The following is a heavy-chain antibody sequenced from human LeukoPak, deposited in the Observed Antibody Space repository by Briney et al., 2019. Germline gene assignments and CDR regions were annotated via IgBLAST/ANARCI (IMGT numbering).Heavy chain of an antibody. J-gene: IGHJ4*02. Sequence: GGSLRLSCAASGFTFDDYAMHWVRQVPGKGLEWVSGISWNSGRKDYADSVKGRFTISRDNANNSLYLQMNSLRAEDTAVYYCAKDLITVVAYYFDYWGQGTLVTVSS. CDR3: AKDLITVVAYYFDY. CDR1: GFTFDDYA. CDR2: ISWNSGRK. V-gene: IGHV3-9*01. D-gene: IGHD4-23*01.